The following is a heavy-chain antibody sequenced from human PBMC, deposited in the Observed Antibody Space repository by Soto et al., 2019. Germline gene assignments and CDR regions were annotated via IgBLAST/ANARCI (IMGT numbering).Heavy chain of an antibody. CDR3: APHTLDTGMPSGY. CDR1: GYTFSTYG. V-gene: IGHV1-18*01. CDR2: INGYNGNT. D-gene: IGHD5-18*01. Sequence: GASVKVSCKASGYTFSTYGISWVRQAPGQGLEWMGWINGYNGNTNYAQKLQGRVTLTTDTSTSTAYMELRSLRSDDTAVYYCAPHTLDTGMPSGYWGQGTLVTVSS. J-gene: IGHJ4*02.